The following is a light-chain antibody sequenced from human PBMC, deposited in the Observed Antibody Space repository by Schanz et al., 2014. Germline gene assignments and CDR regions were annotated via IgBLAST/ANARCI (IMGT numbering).Light chain of an antibody. CDR3: QSFDSSLRGV. Sequence: QSVLTQPPSVSGAPGQRVTISCTGTSSNIGAGYDVHWYQQLPGTAPKLLIYSNNNRPSGVPDRFSGSRSGISASLAITGLQAEDEADYYCQSFDSSLRGVFGGGTKLTVL. J-gene: IGLJ2*01. V-gene: IGLV1-40*01. CDR1: SSNIGAGYD. CDR2: SNN.